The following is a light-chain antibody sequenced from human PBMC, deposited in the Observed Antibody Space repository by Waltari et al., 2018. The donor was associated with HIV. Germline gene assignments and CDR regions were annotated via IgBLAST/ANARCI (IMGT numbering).Light chain of an antibody. V-gene: IGLV2-14*03. Sequence: QSALTQPASVSGSPGQSITISCTETSSDVGGYNYVSWYQQHPGKAPKLMIYDVSKRPSGVSNRFFGSKSGNTAFLNISGLQGDAEAYYYCNSYTSSSTLGVFGTGTKVTV. CDR3: NSYTSSSTLGV. CDR1: SSDVGGYNY. J-gene: IGLJ1*01. CDR2: DVS.